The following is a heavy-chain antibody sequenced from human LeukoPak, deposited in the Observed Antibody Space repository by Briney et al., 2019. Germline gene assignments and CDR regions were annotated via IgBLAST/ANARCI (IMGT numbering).Heavy chain of an antibody. J-gene: IGHJ5*02. CDR2: IYWNDDK. CDR3: ATFGYVNWFDP. Sequence: SGPTLVKPTQTLTLTCTFSGFSLTSSGVGVGWIRQPPGKALECLALIYWNDDKRYSPSLKSRLTISKDTSKNQVVLTMANTDPADTGTYYCATFGYVNWFDPWGQGTLVSVSS. D-gene: IGHD3-22*01. V-gene: IGHV2-5*01. CDR1: GFSLTSSGVG.